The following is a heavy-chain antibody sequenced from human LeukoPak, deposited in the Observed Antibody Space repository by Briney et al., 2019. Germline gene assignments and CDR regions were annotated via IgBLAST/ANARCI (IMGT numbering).Heavy chain of an antibody. J-gene: IGHJ3*02. CDR3: ARDLDPPGIDYDYVWGSYGNDALDI. CDR2: ISAYNGNT. D-gene: IGHD3-16*01. V-gene: IGHV1-18*01. CDR1: GYTFTSYD. Sequence: ASVKVSCKASGYTFTSYDFNWVRQATGQRPEWMGWISAYNGNTNYAQKLQGRVTMTTDTSTSTAYMELRSLRSDDTAVYYCARDLDPPGIDYDYVWGSYGNDALDIWGQGTMVTVSS.